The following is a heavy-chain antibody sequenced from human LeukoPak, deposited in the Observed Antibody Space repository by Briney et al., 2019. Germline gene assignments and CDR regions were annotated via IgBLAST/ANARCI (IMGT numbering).Heavy chain of an antibody. CDR1: GFTFSSYA. Sequence: GGSLRLSCVASGFTFSSYAMAWVRQAPGKGLEWVSVINESGGTTYYAAFVKGRFTISGDSSKNTLYLQLSSLRAEDTALYYCAKADSTSLNWFDPWGQGTLVTVSS. V-gene: IGHV3-23*01. CDR3: AKADSTSLNWFDP. D-gene: IGHD3-16*02. J-gene: IGHJ5*02. CDR2: INESGGTT.